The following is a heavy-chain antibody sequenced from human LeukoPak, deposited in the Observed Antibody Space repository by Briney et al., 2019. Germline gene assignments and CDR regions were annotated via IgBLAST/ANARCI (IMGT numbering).Heavy chain of an antibody. CDR1: GGTFSSYA. D-gene: IGHD6-13*01. J-gene: IGHJ4*02. CDR3: ARDNPQIRGSSWPDFDY. Sequence: SVKVSCKASGGTFSSYAISWVRQAPGQGLEWMGGIIPIFGTANYAQKFQGRVTITTDESTSTAYMELSSLRSEDTAVYYCARDNPQIRGSSWPDFDYWGQGTLVTVSS. CDR2: IIPIFGTA. V-gene: IGHV1-69*05.